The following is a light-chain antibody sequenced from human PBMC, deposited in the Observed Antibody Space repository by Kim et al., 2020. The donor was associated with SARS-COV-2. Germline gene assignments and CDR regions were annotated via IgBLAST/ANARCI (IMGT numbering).Light chain of an antibody. Sequence: ALGQTVRITCQGESLRSYYASWYQQKPGQAPVLVIYGKNNRPSGIPDRFSGSSSGNTASLTITGAQAEDEADYYCNSRDSSGNPYVFGTGTKVTVL. CDR2: GKN. CDR3: NSRDSSGNPYV. V-gene: IGLV3-19*01. J-gene: IGLJ1*01. CDR1: SLRSYY.